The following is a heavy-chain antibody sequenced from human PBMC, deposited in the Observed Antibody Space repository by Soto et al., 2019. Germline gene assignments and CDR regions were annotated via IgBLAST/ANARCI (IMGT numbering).Heavy chain of an antibody. V-gene: IGHV1-2*04. CDR1: GYTFTGYY. Sequence: ASVKVSCKXSGYTFTGYYMHWVRQAPGQGLEWMGWINPNSGGTNYAQKFQGWVTMTRDTSISTAYMELSRLRSDDTAVYYCARDRVEMATIVYYYGMDVWGQGTTVTVSS. CDR2: INPNSGGT. D-gene: IGHD5-12*01. CDR3: ARDRVEMATIVYYYGMDV. J-gene: IGHJ6*02.